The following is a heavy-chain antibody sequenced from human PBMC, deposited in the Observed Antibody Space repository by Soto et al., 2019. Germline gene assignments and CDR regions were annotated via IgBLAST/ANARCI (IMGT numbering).Heavy chain of an antibody. CDR3: TRDKISFTTRARGLDV. Sequence: QVQLQESGPGLVKPSGTLSLTCAVSGGSIRSTNWWSWVRQPPGKGLEWIGKIYHSGNTNYNPSLKSRDTKLVDTSKNQCSLKLNSVTSADTAVYYRTRDKISFTTRARGLDVWGQGTTVIV. CDR1: GGSIRSTNW. CDR2: IYHSGNT. D-gene: IGHD1-1*01. J-gene: IGHJ6*02. V-gene: IGHV4-4*02.